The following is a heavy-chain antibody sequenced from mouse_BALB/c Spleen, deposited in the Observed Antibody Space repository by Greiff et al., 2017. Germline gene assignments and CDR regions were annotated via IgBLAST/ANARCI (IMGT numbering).Heavy chain of an antibody. J-gene: IGHJ4*01. CDR3: AKEGYDYDGTRAMDY. CDR1: GFSLTSYG. Sequence: QVQLEQSGPGLVPPSGSLSLTCTASGFSLTSYGVSWVRQPPGKGLEWLGVIGGNGSTNYHSAPISRMSISTDNYKSQVLLKQNSLQTDDTATYYCAKEGYDYDGTRAMDYWGQGTTVTVSS. CDR2: IGGNGST. V-gene: IGHV2-3*01. D-gene: IGHD2-4*01.